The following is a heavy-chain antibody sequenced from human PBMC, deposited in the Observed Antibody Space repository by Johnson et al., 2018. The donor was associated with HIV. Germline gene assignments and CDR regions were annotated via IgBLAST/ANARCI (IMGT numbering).Heavy chain of an antibody. V-gene: IGHV3-20*04. CDR3: AKDRTSGSYSDDAFDI. J-gene: IGHJ3*02. CDR1: GFTFDDFG. CDR2: INWNTRWT. D-gene: IGHD1-26*01. Sequence: EQLVESGGGVVRPGDSLRLSCVASGFTFDDFGMNWVRLVTGKGLEWVAGINWNTRWTGSADSLKGRFTISRDNSKNTLYLQMNSLRAEDTAVYYCAKDRTSGSYSDDAFDIWSQGTTVTASS.